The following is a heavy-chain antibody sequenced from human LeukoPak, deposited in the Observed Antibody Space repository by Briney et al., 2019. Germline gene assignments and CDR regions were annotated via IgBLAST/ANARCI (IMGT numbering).Heavy chain of an antibody. CDR3: AKEPFESYSGYDFHSYYYMDV. CDR1: GFTFSSYA. J-gene: IGHJ6*03. D-gene: IGHD5-12*01. V-gene: IGHV3-30*04. CDR2: ISYDGSNK. Sequence: GSLRLSCAASGFTFSSYAMHRVRQAPGKGLEGVAVISYDGSNKYYADSVKGRFTISRDNSKNTLFLSMNSLRIEDMAVYYCAKEPFESYSGYDFHSYYYMDVWGKGTTVTVSS.